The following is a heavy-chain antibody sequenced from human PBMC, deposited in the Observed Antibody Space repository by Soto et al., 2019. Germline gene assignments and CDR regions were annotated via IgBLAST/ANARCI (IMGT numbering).Heavy chain of an antibody. Sequence: GSLRLSCAASGFTFSSYAMSWVRQAPGKGLEWVSAISGSGGSTYYADSVRGRFTISRDNSKNTLYLQMNSLRAEDTAVYYCATGKKRRDIVVVPAAAPNWGQGTLVTVSS. CDR3: ATGKKRRDIVVVPAAAPN. D-gene: IGHD2-2*01. J-gene: IGHJ4*02. V-gene: IGHV3-23*01. CDR2: ISGSGGST. CDR1: GFTFSSYA.